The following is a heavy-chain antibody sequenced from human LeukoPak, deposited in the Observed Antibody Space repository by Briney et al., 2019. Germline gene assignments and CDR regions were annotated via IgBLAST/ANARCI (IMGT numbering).Heavy chain of an antibody. V-gene: IGHV3-21*06. J-gene: IGHJ6*02. CDR1: GFTFTRFN. D-gene: IGHD2-2*01. CDR2: ITTSGTYI. CDR3: AKDIVVVPAATYGMDV. Sequence: GGSLRLSCAASGFTFTRFNMNWVRQAPGKGLELVSSITTSGTYIYYADSVKGRFTISRDNAKNSLYLQMNSLRAEDTAVYYCAKDIVVVPAATYGMDVWGQGTTVTVSS.